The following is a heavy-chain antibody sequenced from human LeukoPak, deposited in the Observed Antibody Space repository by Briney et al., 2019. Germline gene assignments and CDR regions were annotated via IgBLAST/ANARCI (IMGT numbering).Heavy chain of an antibody. CDR1: GFTFSSYE. V-gene: IGHV3-48*03. D-gene: IGHD1-26*01. Sequence: PGGSLRLSCAASGFTFSSYEMNWVRQAPGKGLEWVSYISSSGSTIYYADSVKGRFTISRDNAKNSLYLQMNSLRAEDTAMYYCARAFVGTFDNWGQGTLVTVPS. CDR3: ARAFVGTFDN. J-gene: IGHJ4*02. CDR2: ISSSGSTI.